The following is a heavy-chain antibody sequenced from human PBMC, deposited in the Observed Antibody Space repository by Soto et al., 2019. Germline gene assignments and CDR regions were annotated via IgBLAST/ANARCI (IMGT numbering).Heavy chain of an antibody. D-gene: IGHD2-15*01. Sequence: ASVKVSCKASGYTFTRYTMNWVRQAPGQRLEWMGWINPDNGNTKSSQKFQDRVIITRDTSASTAYMDLSSLRSEDTAVYYCARGIATGQFDPWGQGTLVTVSS. CDR2: INPDNGNT. CDR3: ARGIATGQFDP. J-gene: IGHJ5*02. CDR1: GYTFTRYT. V-gene: IGHV1-3*01.